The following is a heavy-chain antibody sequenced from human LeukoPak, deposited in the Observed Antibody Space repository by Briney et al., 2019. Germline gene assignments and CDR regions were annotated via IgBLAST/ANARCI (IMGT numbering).Heavy chain of an antibody. Sequence: NHGEPLHISCQGSGSSFTGYWIVWVRQLHGKGLEWMGIIYPGESDTSYNTTFQGQVTFSADKSISTAYLHWSSLKASDTAMYYCARAHTSGWSGDYWGQGTLVTVSS. V-gene: IGHV5-51*01. CDR2: IYPGESDT. D-gene: IGHD6-19*01. CDR3: ARAHTSGWSGDY. J-gene: IGHJ4*02. CDR1: GSSFTGYW.